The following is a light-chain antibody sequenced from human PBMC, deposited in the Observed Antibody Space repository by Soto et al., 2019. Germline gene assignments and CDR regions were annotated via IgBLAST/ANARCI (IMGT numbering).Light chain of an antibody. J-gene: IGKJ5*01. Sequence: EIVVTQSPGTLSLSPGERATLSCRASQSVSYYLAWYQQKPGQAPRLLIYDASSRATGVPDRFSGSGSGTDFTLTISGLEPEDFAVYYCQQYDSSPPITFGQGTRLAIK. V-gene: IGKV3-20*01. CDR2: DAS. CDR1: QSVSYY. CDR3: QQYDSSPPIT.